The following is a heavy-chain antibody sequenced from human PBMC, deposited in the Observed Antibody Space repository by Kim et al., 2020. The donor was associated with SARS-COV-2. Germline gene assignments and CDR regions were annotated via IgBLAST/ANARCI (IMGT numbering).Heavy chain of an antibody. D-gene: IGHD2-15*01. Sequence: GESLKISCKGSGYSFTSYWISWVRQMPGKGLEWMGRIDPSDSYTNYSPSFQGHVTISADKSISTAYLQWSSLKASDTAMYYCARHGQDCSGGSCYSSLGWFDPGGQGTLVTVSS. CDR3: ARHGQDCSGGSCYSSLGWFDP. V-gene: IGHV5-10-1*01. J-gene: IGHJ5*02. CDR2: IDPSDSYT. CDR1: GYSFTSYW.